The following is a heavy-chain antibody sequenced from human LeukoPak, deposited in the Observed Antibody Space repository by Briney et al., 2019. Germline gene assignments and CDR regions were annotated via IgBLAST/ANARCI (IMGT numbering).Heavy chain of an antibody. CDR3: ARRGSIIFRSYYYYYMDV. CDR1: GGSIPSYY. J-gene: IGHJ6*03. CDR2: IYTSGSI. Sequence: PSETLSHTCTVSGGSIPSYYWSWIRQPPGKGLEWIGDIYTSGSINYNPSLKSRVTLSIDTSKNRFSLKLSSVTAADTAVYYCARRGSIIFRSYYYYYMDVWGKGTTVTVSS. V-gene: IGHV4-4*09. D-gene: IGHD3-10*01.